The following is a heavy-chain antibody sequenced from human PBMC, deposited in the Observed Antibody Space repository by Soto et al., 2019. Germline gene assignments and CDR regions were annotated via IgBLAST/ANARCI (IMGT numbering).Heavy chain of an antibody. J-gene: IGHJ6*02. V-gene: IGHV1-2*04. CDR3: ARGLRYFDWQTAGFGMDV. Sequence: ASVKVSCKASGYTFTGYYMHWVRQAPGQGLEWMGWINPNSGGTNYAQKFQGWVTMTRDTSISTAYMELSRLRSDDTAVYYCARGLRYFDWQTAGFGMDVWGQGTTVTVSS. CDR1: GYTFTGYY. CDR2: INPNSGGT. D-gene: IGHD3-9*01.